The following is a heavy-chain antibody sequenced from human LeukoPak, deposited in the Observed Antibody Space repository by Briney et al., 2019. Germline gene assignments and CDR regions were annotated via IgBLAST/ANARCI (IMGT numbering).Heavy chain of an antibody. CDR3: ARDHACSNGVCSYFDS. Sequence: SETLSLTCIVSGYSISSGYYWGWIRQPPGKGLEWIGSIYYSGSTYYNPSLKSRVTISVDTSKNQFSLKLSSVTAADTAVYYCARDHACSNGVCSYFDSWGQGTLVTVSS. CDR2: IYYSGST. J-gene: IGHJ4*02. V-gene: IGHV4-38-2*02. CDR1: GYSISSGYY. D-gene: IGHD2-8*01.